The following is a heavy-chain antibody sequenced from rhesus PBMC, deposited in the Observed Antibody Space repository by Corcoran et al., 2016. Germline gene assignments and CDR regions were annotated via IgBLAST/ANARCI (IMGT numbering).Heavy chain of an antibody. Sequence: QVQLQESGPAVVKPSETLSLTCAVSGGSISSGYYYWSWIRQPPGKGLEWIGYITYRGSTSYNPSLKSRFTISRDTSKNQFSLKLSSVTAADTAVYYCARDPPGAGTTLGYWGQGVLVTVSS. D-gene: IGHD1-20*01. CDR1: GGSISSGYYY. V-gene: IGHV4-122*02. CDR2: ITYRGST. J-gene: IGHJ4*01. CDR3: ARDPPGAGTTLGY.